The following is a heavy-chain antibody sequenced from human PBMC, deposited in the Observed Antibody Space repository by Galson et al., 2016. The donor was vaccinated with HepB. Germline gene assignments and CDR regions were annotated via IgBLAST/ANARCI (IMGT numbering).Heavy chain of an antibody. V-gene: IGHV4-4*07. Sequence: SETLSLTCTVSGDPFTTYFYNWIRQPAGKGLEWIGQIYPSGETAYNPSLKSRLTMSVDTSRNQLSLRLNSVTAGDTAVYYCTRGLRSVYGVDVWGKGTKVTVSS. CDR2: IYPSGET. CDR1: GDPFTTYF. J-gene: IGHJ6*04. CDR3: TRGLRSVYGVDV.